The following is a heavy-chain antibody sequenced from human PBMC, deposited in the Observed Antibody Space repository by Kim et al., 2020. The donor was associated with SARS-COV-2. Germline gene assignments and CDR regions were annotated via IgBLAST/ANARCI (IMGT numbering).Heavy chain of an antibody. D-gene: IGHD3-9*01. J-gene: IGHJ5*02. V-gene: IGHV3-72*01. Sequence: ENAASVRGRFTISRDDSKTSLFLQMKSLKNEDTAVYYCVRVARTAGYTFDLWGQGTPLTVSS. CDR3: VRVARTAGYTFDL.